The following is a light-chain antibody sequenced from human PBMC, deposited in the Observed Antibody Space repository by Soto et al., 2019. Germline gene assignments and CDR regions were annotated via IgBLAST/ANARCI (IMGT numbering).Light chain of an antibody. V-gene: IGLV2-14*01. J-gene: IGLJ3*02. CDR1: SSDVGGYNY. CDR2: EVT. CDR3: ISYRSGTTLV. Sequence: QSALTQPASVSGSPGQSISMSCTGTSSDVGGYNYVSWYQQHPGKAPKLIIYEVTNRPPGVSNRFSGSKSGNTASLTISGLQAEDEADYYCISYRSGTTLVFGGGTKLTVL.